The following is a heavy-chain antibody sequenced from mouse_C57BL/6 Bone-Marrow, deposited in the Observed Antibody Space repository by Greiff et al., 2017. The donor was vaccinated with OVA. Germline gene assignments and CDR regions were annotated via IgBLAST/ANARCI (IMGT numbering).Heavy chain of an antibody. CDR3: ARQGYYYGSSSYWYFDV. J-gene: IGHJ1*03. CDR2: ISGGGGNT. CDR1: GFTFSSYT. Sequence: DVHLVESGGGLVKPGGSLKLSCAASGFTFSSYTMSWVRQTPEKRLEWVATISGGGGNTYYPDSVKGRFTISRDNAKNTLYLQMSSLRSEDTALYYCARQGYYYGSSSYWYFDVWGTGTTVTVSS. D-gene: IGHD1-1*01. V-gene: IGHV5-9*01.